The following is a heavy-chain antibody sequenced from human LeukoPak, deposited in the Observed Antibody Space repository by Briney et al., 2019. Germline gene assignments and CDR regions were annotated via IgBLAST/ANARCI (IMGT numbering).Heavy chain of an antibody. Sequence: SETLSLTCTVSGGSISSSSYYWGWIRQPPGKGLEWIGSIYYSGSTYYNPSLKSRVTISVDTSKNRFSLKLSSVTAADTAVYYCARLTAMAFDIWGQGTMVTVSS. CDR3: ARLTAMAFDI. CDR2: IYYSGST. D-gene: IGHD2-21*01. CDR1: GGSISSSSYY. V-gene: IGHV4-39*01. J-gene: IGHJ3*02.